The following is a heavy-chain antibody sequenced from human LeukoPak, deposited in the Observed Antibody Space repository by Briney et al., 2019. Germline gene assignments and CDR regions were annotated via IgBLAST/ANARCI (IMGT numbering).Heavy chain of an antibody. CDR3: ATEAPIFNY. V-gene: IGHV3-23*01. CDR2: ISTYGAST. Sequence: PGGSLRLSCAASGFTVSSNYMSWVRQAPGKGLEWVSTISTYGASTYYADSVKGRLTISRDDSKNTLYLQMNSLRAEDAALYYCATEAPIFNYWGQGTLVTVSS. CDR1: GFTVSSNY. J-gene: IGHJ4*02.